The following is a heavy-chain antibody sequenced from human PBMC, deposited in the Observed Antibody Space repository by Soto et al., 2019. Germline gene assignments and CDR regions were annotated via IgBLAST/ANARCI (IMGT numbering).Heavy chain of an antibody. CDR1: GGTFSSYA. V-gene: IGHV1-69*13. D-gene: IGHD6-6*01. J-gene: IGHJ6*02. Sequence: ASVKVSCKASGGTFSSYAISWVRQAPGQGLEWMGGIIPIFGTASYAQKFQGRVTITADESTSTAYMELSSLRSEDTAVYYCARDGTEYSSSSEGYYGMDVWGQGTTVTVSS. CDR2: IIPIFGTA. CDR3: ARDGTEYSSSSEGYYGMDV.